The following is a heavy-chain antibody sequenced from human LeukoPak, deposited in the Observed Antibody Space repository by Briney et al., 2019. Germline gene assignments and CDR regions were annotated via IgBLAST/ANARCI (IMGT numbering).Heavy chain of an antibody. V-gene: IGHV3-23*01. CDR3: GKGLNRDYSGIGDY. CDR2: MSGGGDYT. CDR1: GFTFSNYA. J-gene: IGHJ4*02. D-gene: IGHD5-12*01. Sequence: PGGSLRLSXAASGFTFSNYAMSWVRQAPGKGLEWISSMSGGGDYTYYADSVKGRFTISRDNSENKLYLQADSLRAEDTAVYYCGKGLNRDYSGIGDYWGQGTLVTVSS.